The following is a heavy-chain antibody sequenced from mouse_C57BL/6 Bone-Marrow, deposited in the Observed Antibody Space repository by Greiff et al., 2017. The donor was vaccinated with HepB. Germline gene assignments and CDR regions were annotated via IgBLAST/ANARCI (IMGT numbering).Heavy chain of an antibody. CDR1: GFSINSDCY. J-gene: IGHJ4*01. Sequence: EVQLQQSGPSLVRPSQTLSLTCTVTGFSINSDCYWIWIRQFPGNKLEYIGYTFYSGITYYNPSLESRTYITRDTSKNQFSLKLSSVTTEDTATYYCARRDSNYGSMDYWGQGTSVTVSS. D-gene: IGHD2-5*01. CDR3: ARRDSNYGSMDY. V-gene: IGHV3-3*01. CDR2: TFYSGIT.